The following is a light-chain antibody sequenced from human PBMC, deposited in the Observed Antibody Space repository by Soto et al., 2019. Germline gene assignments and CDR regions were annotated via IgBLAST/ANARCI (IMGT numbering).Light chain of an antibody. CDR3: RPFDTGLIASGV. Sequence: QSVLTQPPSVSGAPGQRVTISCAGSSSHIGATYDIHWYQQLPGAAPRLLIYGNSNRPSGVPDRFAGSKSGTSASLAIIGFRLGEEVFYSCRPFDTGLIASGVFAGGTK. CDR2: GNS. CDR1: SSHIGATYD. J-gene: IGLJ3*02. V-gene: IGLV1-40*01.